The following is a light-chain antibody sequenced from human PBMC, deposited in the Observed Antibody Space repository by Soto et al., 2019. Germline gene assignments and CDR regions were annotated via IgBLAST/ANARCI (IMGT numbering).Light chain of an antibody. CDR2: SNN. V-gene: IGLV1-44*01. J-gene: IGLJ3*02. Sequence: QSVLTQPPSASGTPGQRVTISCSGSSSNIGINTVNWYQQLPGTAPKLLIYSNNQRPSGVPDRFSGSKSGTSASLAISGLQSEDEADYYCAAWDDGLNGWVFGGGTQLTVL. CDR3: AAWDDGLNGWV. CDR1: SSNIGINT.